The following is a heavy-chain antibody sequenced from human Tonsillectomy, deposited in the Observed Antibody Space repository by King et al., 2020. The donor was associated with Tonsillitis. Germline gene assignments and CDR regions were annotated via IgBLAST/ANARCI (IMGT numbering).Heavy chain of an antibody. CDR2: IYYSGST. CDR1: GGSISSYY. D-gene: IGHD1-26*01. J-gene: IGHJ3*02. V-gene: IGHV4-59*01. CDR3: ARISHXDXLVGAFDI. Sequence: VQLQESGPGLVKPSETLSLTCTVSGGSISSYYWSWIRQPPGKGLEWIGYIYYSGSTNYNPSPKXRVTISVDTSKNQFSLKLSSVTAADTAVYYCARISHXDXLVGAFDIWGQGXMVTVSS.